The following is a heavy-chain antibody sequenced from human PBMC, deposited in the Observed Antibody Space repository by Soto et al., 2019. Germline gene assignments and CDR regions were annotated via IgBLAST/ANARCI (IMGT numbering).Heavy chain of an antibody. V-gene: IGHV4-59*01. CDR1: GGSISSYY. D-gene: IGHD3-9*01. CDR2: IYYSGST. Sequence: PSETLSLTCTVSGGSISSYYWSWIRQPPGKGLEWIGYIYYSGSTNYNPSLKSRVTISVDTSNNQFSLKLSSVTAADTAVYYCARVNDYDILTGYPFDYWGQGTLVTVSS. CDR3: ARVNDYDILTGYPFDY. J-gene: IGHJ4*02.